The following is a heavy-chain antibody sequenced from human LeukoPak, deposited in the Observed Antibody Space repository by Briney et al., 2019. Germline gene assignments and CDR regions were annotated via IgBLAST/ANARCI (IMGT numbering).Heavy chain of an antibody. V-gene: IGHV4-39*01. J-gene: IGHJ3*02. D-gene: IGHD1-26*01. CDR3: ARRSGTFRGYSFDI. CDR2: IYYSGNT. CDR1: GGSLSSSSYY. Sequence: SETLSLTCTVSGGSLSSSSYYWAWIRQPPGKGLEWIGNIYYSGNTYYNPSLKSRVTISADTSKNQFSLKLTSVTAADTAVYYCARRSGTFRGYSFDIWGQGTMVIVSS.